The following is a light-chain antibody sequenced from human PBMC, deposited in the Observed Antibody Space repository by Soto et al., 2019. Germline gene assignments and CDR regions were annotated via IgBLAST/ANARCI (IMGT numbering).Light chain of an antibody. V-gene: IGLV2-14*03. Sequence: QSALTQPASVSGSPAQSITVSGTGLNNDVGVSNYVSWYQHHQGKAPRLIIFDVNSRPSGVSPRFSGSQSGNTASLTIYGLQAEDEAHYFCTSYRRCALFVLGAARKLTV. CDR3: TSYRRCALFV. CDR2: DVN. J-gene: IGLJ1*01. CDR1: NNDVGVSNY.